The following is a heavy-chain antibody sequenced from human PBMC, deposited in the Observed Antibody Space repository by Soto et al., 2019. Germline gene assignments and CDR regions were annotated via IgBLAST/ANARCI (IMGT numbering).Heavy chain of an antibody. Sequence: QLQLQESGSGLVKPSQTLSLTCAVSGGSISSGGYSWSWIRQPPGKGLEWIGYIYHSGSTYYHPSLKSRDAILVDRSKNPFSLKLSSVTAADTAVYYGDSAGGLGAVAADYWGQGTLVTVSS. CDR2: IYHSGST. V-gene: IGHV4-30-2*01. CDR3: DSAGGLGAVAADY. D-gene: IGHD6-19*01. CDR1: GGSISSGGYS. J-gene: IGHJ4*02.